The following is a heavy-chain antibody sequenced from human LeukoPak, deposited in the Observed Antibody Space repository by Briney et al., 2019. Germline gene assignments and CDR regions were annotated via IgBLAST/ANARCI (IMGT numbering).Heavy chain of an antibody. CDR2: IWYDGSNK. CDR1: GFTFSSYG. J-gene: IGHJ4*02. CDR3: ANPQEGSSVNVPDY. V-gene: IGHV3-33*06. D-gene: IGHD2-8*01. Sequence: GGSLRLSCAASGFTFSSYGMHWVRQAPGKGLEWVAVIWYDGSNKYYADSVKGRFTISRDNSKNPLYLQMNSLRAEDTAVYYCANPQEGSSVNVPDYWGQGTLVTVSS.